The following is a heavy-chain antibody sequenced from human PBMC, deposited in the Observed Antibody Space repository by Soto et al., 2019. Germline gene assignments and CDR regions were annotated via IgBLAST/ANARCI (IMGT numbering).Heavy chain of an antibody. D-gene: IGHD6-13*01. V-gene: IGHV3-23*01. CDR1: GFTFSSYA. Sequence: VGSLRLSCAASGFTFSSYAMSWVRQAPGKGLEWVSAIGGSGGSTYYADSVKGRFTISRDNSKNTLYLQMNSLRAEDTAVYYCAKAKAAGPRGYNRFDPWGQGTLVTVSS. CDR3: AKAKAAGPRGYNRFDP. J-gene: IGHJ5*02. CDR2: IGGSGGST.